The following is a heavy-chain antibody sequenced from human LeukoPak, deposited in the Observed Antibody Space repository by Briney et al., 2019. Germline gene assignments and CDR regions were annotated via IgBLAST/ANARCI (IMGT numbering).Heavy chain of an antibody. D-gene: IGHD1-14*01. J-gene: IGHJ4*02. Sequence: CXXSGVSISSSNSYWGWIRQPPGKGLEWIGSIYYSGNTYYNASLKSQVSISIDTSKNQFSLKLTSVTDADTALYYXXRQXGSXXXXLPGGXXTLVTVSS. CDR2: IYYSGNT. CDR3: XRQXGSXXXXLP. V-gene: IGHV4-39*01. CDR1: GVSISSSNSY.